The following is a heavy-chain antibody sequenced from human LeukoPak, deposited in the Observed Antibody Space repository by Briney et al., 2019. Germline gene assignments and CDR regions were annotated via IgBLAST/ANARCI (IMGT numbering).Heavy chain of an antibody. CDR1: GFTFSIYA. Sequence: QPGASLRLSCAASGFTFSIYAVSWVRQAPGKGLEWVSAISGSGGSTYYADSVKGRFTISRDNSKNTLYLQMNSLRAEDTAVYYCATTGRVTAIPACDYWGQGTLVTVSS. D-gene: IGHD2-21*02. V-gene: IGHV3-23*01. CDR2: ISGSGGST. CDR3: ATTGRVTAIPACDY. J-gene: IGHJ4*02.